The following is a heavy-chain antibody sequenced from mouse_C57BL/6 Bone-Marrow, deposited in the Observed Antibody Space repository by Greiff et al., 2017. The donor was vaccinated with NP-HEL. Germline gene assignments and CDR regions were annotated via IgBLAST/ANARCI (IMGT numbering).Heavy chain of an antibody. CDR1: GYTFTSYG. J-gene: IGHJ3*01. CDR2: IYPRSGNT. V-gene: IGHV1-81*01. Sequence: QVQLQQSGAELARPGASVKLSCKASGYTFTSYGISWVKQRTGQGLEWIGEIYPRSGNTYYNEKFKGKATLTADKSSSTAYMELRSLTSEDSAVFFCARSGGVTWFAYWGQGTLVTVSA. CDR3: ARSGGVTWFAY.